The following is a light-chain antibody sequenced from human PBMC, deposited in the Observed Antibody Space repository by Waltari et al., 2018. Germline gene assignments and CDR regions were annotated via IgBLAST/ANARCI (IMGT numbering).Light chain of an antibody. CDR2: SAT. CDR3: QQTNSLPLT. CDR1: QAISTW. Sequence: DIQMTQSPSSVSASVGDRVTITCRASQAISTWLAWYQQRPGKAPNLLIYSATSLQSGVPPRFSGSGSGTDFSLTITSLQPEDVGTYYCQQTNSLPLTFGGGTKVEIK. V-gene: IGKV1-12*01. J-gene: IGKJ4*01.